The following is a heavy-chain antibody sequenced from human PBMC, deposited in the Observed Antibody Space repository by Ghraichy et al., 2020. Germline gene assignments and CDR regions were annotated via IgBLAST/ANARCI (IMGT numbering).Heavy chain of an antibody. CDR2: IGGSGGTI. D-gene: IGHD3-16*01. Sequence: GGSLRLSCAASGFTFRDYYMSWIRQAPGKGLEWVSYIGGSGGTIYHADSVKGRFTISRDNARNSLYLQMDSLRAEDTAVYYCARSVGGRNYFYMDVWGKGTTVTVSS. CDR1: GFTFRDYY. V-gene: IGHV3-11*01. CDR3: ARSVGGRNYFYMDV. J-gene: IGHJ6*03.